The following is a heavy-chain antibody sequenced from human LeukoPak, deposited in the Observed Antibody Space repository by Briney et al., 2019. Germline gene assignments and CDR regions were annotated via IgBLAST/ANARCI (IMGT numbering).Heavy chain of an antibody. CDR2: ISGSGGST. V-gene: IGHV3-23*01. CDR3: GKDRGLYYTYDY. J-gene: IGHJ4*02. CDR1: GFTFSSYA. Sequence: GGSLRLSCAASGFTFSSYAMSWARQAPGKGLEWVSVISGSGGSTYYADSVKGRFTISRDNSKNTLSLQMHSLRAEDTAVYYCGKDRGLYYTYDYWGQGTLVTVSS. D-gene: IGHD3-10*01.